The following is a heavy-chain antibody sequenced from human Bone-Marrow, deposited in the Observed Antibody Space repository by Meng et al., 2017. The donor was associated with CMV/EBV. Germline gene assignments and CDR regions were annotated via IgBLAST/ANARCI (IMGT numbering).Heavy chain of an antibody. Sequence: GGSLRLCCVVSGFTFRTHWMNWVRQAPGEELEWVAIVFPDGRQTYYSDSLKGRFTISRDNAKNSIYLQMNSLRVEDTAVYYCVSAAGGWFDFDYRGQGTLVTFSS. D-gene: IGHD6-19*01. CDR2: VFPDGRQT. J-gene: IGHJ4*02. CDR1: GFTFRTHW. CDR3: VSAAGGWFDFDY. V-gene: IGHV3-7*01.